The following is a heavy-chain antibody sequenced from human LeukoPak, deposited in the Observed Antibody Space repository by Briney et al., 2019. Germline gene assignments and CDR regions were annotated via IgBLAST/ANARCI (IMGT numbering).Heavy chain of an antibody. D-gene: IGHD2-21*02. CDR2: IYYSGST. CDR1: AGSISSTSYS. V-gene: IGHV4-39*07. J-gene: IGHJ4*02. CDR3: ARVKFTRCGGDCYRYYFDY. Sequence: PSETLSLTCTVSAGSISSTSYSWGWIRQPPGKGLEWIGSIYYSGSTYYNPSLKSRVTISVDTSKNQFSLKLSSVTAADTVVYYCARVKFTRCGGDCYRYYFDYWGQGTLVTVSS.